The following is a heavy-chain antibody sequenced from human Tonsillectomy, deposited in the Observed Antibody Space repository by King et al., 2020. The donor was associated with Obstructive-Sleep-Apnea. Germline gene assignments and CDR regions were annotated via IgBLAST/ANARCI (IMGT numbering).Heavy chain of an antibody. D-gene: IGHD5-18*01. V-gene: IGHV4-59*01. CDR1: GGSISSYY. CDR3: ATQGYSYGPFDY. CDR2: IYYSGNT. Sequence: QLQESGPGLVKPSETLSLTCTVSGGSISSYYWSWIRQPPGKRLEWIGYIYYSGNTNYNPSLKSRVTISPDTSKNPFSLKLNSVTAADTAVYYCATQGYSYGPFDYWGQGALVTVSS. J-gene: IGHJ4*01.